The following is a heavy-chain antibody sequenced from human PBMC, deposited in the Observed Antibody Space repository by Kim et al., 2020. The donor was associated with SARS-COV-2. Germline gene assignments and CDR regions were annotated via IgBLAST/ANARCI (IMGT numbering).Heavy chain of an antibody. D-gene: IGHD6-13*01. CDR3: GLSAI. J-gene: IGHJ4*02. CDR2: IKRDGSER. V-gene: IGHV3-7*01. CDR1: GITSSSYW. Sequence: GGSLRLSCVASGITSSSYWLTWVRQAPGKGLEWVANIKRDGSERYYGDSAKGRFTISRDNAKSSVFLQMNSLRSEDTAAYYCGLSAIWGQGTVVTVSS.